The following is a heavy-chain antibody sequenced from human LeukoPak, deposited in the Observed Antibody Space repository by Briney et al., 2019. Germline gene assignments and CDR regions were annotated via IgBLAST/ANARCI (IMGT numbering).Heavy chain of an antibody. D-gene: IGHD1-26*01. V-gene: IGHV3-74*01. Sequence: GGSLRLSCAASGFTFRDYWMQWIRQAQGKGLVWVSRIKGDGSHTIYADSVKGRFTISRDNAKNTLYLQMKSLRVEDTALYYCVRDWDHFDFDSWGQGTLVTVSS. J-gene: IGHJ5*01. CDR1: GFTFRDYW. CDR2: IKGDGSHT. CDR3: VRDWDHFDFDS.